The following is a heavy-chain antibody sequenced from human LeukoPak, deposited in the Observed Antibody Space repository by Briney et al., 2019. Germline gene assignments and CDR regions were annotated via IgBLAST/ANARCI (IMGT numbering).Heavy chain of an antibody. CDR1: GGSISSHY. J-gene: IGHJ2*01. D-gene: IGHD2-15*01. Sequence: SETLSLTCTVSGGSISSHYWSWIRQPPGKGLEWIGYIYYSGSTNYNPSLKSRVTISVDTSKNQFSLKLSSVTAADTAVYYCARGYCSGGSCRRIWYFDFWVRGTLVTVSS. CDR2: IYYSGST. V-gene: IGHV4-59*11. CDR3: ARGYCSGGSCRRIWYFDF.